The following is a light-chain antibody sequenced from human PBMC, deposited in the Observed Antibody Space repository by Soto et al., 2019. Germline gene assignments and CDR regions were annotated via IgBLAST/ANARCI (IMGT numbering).Light chain of an antibody. Sequence: DIVMTQSPDSLAVSLGERATINCKSSQSVLYSSNNKNYLARYQQKPGQPPKLLIYWASTRESGVPDRFSGSGSGTDFTLTISSLQAEDVAVYYCQQYYSTLTFGGGTKVDIK. J-gene: IGKJ4*01. CDR2: WAS. V-gene: IGKV4-1*01. CDR1: QSVLYSSNNKNY. CDR3: QQYYSTLT.